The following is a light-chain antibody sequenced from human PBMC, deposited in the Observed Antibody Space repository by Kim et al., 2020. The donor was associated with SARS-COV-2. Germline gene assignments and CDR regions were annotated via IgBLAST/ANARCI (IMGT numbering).Light chain of an antibody. CDR2: DNN. J-gene: IGLJ2*01. Sequence: QSVLTQPPSVSAAPGQKVTISCSGSSSNIGNNWVSWYQQLPGTAPKLLIYDNNKRPSGIPDRFSGSKSGTSATLGITGLQTGDEADYFCGTWDISLSIVLFGGGTQLTVL. CDR3: GTWDISLSIVL. V-gene: IGLV1-51*01. CDR1: SSNIGNNW.